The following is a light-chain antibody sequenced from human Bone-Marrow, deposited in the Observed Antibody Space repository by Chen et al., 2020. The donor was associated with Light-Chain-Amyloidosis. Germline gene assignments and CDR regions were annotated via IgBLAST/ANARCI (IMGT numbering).Light chain of an antibody. J-gene: IGKJ1*01. CDR3: QQRSNWWT. CDR2: DAS. CDR1: QSVSSY. V-gene: IGKV3-11*01. Sequence: EIVLTQSPATLSLSPGERATLSCRASQSVSSYLAWDQQKPGQAPRLLIYDASNRATGVPARFRGSGSGADFTPTISSLEPEDFAVYYCQQRSNWWTFGQGTKVEIK.